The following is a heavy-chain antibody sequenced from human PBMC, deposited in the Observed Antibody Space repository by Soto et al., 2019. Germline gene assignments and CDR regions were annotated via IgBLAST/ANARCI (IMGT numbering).Heavy chain of an antibody. CDR1: GVSFSSYE. D-gene: IGHD3-22*01. J-gene: IGHJ4*02. V-gene: IGHV3-48*03. Sequence: GGSLSLSRAASGVSFSSYELNWVRQAPGKGLEWVSYISSSGSTIYYADSVKGRFTISRDNAKNSLYLQMNSLRAEDTAVYYCARRTYYDSSGPEDYWGQGTLVTVSS. CDR3: ARRTYYDSSGPEDY. CDR2: ISSSGSTI.